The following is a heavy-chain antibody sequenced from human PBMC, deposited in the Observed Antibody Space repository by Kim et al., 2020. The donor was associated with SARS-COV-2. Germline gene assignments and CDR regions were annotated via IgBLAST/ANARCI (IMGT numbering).Heavy chain of an antibody. CDR3: ARVYYYDSSEASFDY. CDR1: GGSFSGYY. V-gene: IGHV4-34*01. J-gene: IGHJ4*02. D-gene: IGHD3-22*01. CDR2: INHSGST. Sequence: SETLSLTCAVYGGSFSGYYWSWIRQPPGKGLEWIGEINHSGSTNYNPSLKSRVTISVDTSKNQFSLKLSSVTAADTAVYYCARVYYYDSSEASFDYWGQGTLVTVSS.